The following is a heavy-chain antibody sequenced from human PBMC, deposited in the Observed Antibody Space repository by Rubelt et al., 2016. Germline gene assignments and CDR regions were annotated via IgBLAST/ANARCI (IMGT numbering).Heavy chain of an antibody. CDR2: INAGTTNT. Sequence: QVQLVQSGAEVKKPGASVKVSCKASGYTFTSYAVHWVRQAPGQRLEWMGWINAGTTNTKYSQKFQGRLTLTRATSASTAYMELSSLRSGGTAEYYCARDQGSGSYSSDYWGQGTLVTVSS. D-gene: IGHD1-26*01. V-gene: IGHV1-3*01. CDR3: ARDQGSGSYSSDY. CDR1: GYTFTSYA. J-gene: IGHJ4*02.